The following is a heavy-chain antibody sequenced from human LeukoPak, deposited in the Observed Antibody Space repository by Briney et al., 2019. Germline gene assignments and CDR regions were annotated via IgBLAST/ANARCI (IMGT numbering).Heavy chain of an antibody. CDR3: ARDIRSRIGGMDV. V-gene: IGHV4-31*03. CDR1: GGSISSGGYY. D-gene: IGHD3-3*02. CDR2: IYYSGST. J-gene: IGHJ6*02. Sequence: PSETLSLTCTVSGGSISSGGYYWSWIRQHPGKGLEWIGYIYYSGSTYYNPSLKSRVTISVDTSKNQFSLKLSSVTAADTAVYYCARDIRSRIGGMDVWGQGTTVTVSS.